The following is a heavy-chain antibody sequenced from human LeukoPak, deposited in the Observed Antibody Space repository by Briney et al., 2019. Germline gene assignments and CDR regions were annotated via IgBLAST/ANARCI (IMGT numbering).Heavy chain of an antibody. CDR3: ARERYDFWSGYEGYYGMDV. J-gene: IGHJ6*02. V-gene: IGHV3-11*01. D-gene: IGHD3-3*01. Sequence: GGSLRLSCAASGFTFSDYYVSWIRQAPGKGLEWVSYISSSGSTIYYADSVKGRFTISRDNAKNSLYLQMNSLRAEDTAVYYCARERYDFWSGYEGYYGMDVWGQGTTVTVSS. CDR2: ISSSGSTI. CDR1: GFTFSDYY.